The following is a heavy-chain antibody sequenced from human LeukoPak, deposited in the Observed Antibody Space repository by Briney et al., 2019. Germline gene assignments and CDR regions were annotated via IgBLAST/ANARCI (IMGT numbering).Heavy chain of an antibody. CDR1: GDSVSSNSAV. CDR3: ARHERRAVEFFDY. D-gene: IGHD6-19*01. V-gene: IGHV6-1*01. CDR2: TYYRSKWYN. J-gene: IGHJ4*02. Sequence: SQTLSLTCAISGDSVSSNSAVWNWIRQSPSRGLEWLGRTYYRSKWYNDYAVSVKSRITINPDTSKNQFSLKLSSVTAADTAVYYCARHERRAVEFFDYWGQGTLVTVSS.